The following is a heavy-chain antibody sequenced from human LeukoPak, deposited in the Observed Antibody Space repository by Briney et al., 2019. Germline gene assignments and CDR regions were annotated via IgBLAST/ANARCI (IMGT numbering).Heavy chain of an antibody. D-gene: IGHD3-9*01. V-gene: IGHV4-61*03. CDR3: ARGLYDILPGYYMGPLFDY. CDR2: IYYRAIT. J-gene: IGHJ4*02. Sequence: IGYIYYRAITNYNPSLKTRVTISVDTSTNHFSLKLISVTAADTAVYYCARGLYDILPGYYMGPLFDYWGQGTLVTVSS.